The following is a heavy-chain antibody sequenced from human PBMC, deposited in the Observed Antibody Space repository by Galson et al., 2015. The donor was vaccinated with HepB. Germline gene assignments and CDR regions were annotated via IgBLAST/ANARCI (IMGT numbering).Heavy chain of an antibody. V-gene: IGHV3-48*04. CDR1: GFTFSSYT. J-gene: IGHJ4*02. CDR2: ISTDSSTI. D-gene: IGHD4-17*01. CDR3: ARVPDADHGDHSHFDY. Sequence: SLRLSCAASGFTFSSYTMNWVRQAPGKGLEWLSYISTDSSTIYYADSVKGRFTISRDNAKNSLYLQMNNLRAEDTAVYYCARVPDADHGDHSHFDYWGQGTLVTVSS.